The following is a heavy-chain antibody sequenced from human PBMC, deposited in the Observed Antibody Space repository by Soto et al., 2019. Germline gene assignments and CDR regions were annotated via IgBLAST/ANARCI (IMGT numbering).Heavy chain of an antibody. J-gene: IGHJ6*02. Sequence: ASVKVSCKASGYTFTSYDINWVRQATGQGLEWMGWMNPNSGNTGYAQKFQGRVTMTRNTSISTAYMELSSLRSEDTAVYYCARAPLRFLKVRSYGMDVWGQGTTVTVSS. CDR1: GYTFTSYD. D-gene: IGHD3-3*01. CDR2: MNPNSGNT. V-gene: IGHV1-8*01. CDR3: ARAPLRFLKVRSYGMDV.